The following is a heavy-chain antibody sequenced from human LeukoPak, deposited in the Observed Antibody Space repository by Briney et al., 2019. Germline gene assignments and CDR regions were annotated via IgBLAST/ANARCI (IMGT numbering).Heavy chain of an antibody. CDR2: ISYDGSKE. CDR1: GFTFSSYG. J-gene: IGHJ5*02. D-gene: IGHD6-13*01. Sequence: PGMSLRLSCAASGFTFSSYGMHWVRQAPGKGLEWVAVISYDGSKEYYADSVKGRFTISRDNSKNTLFLQMDSLRPEDTAVYHCAKAPAYSSAWYRTFDPWGQGTLVTVSS. V-gene: IGHV3-30*18. CDR3: AKAPAYSSAWYRTFDP.